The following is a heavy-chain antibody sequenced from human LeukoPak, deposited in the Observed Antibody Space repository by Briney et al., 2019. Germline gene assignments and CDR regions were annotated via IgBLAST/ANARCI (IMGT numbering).Heavy chain of an antibody. D-gene: IGHD3-16*01. CDR3: ARDFFASSATFVAFDM. CDR2: IYYSGST. J-gene: IGHJ3*02. Sequence: SETLSLTCNVSGGSISSYYWSWIRQPPGKGLEWIGYIYYSGSTNYNPSLKSRVTISVDTSKNQFSLKLTSVTAADTAIYYCARDFFASSATFVAFDMWGQGTMVTVSS. CDR1: GGSISSYY. V-gene: IGHV4-59*01.